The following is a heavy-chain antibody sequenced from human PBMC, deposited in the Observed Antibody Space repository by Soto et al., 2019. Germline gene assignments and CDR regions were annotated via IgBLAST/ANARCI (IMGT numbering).Heavy chain of an antibody. CDR2: ISAYNGDT. Sequence: GASVKVSCKASGYTFTSYGISWVRQAPGQGLEWMGWISAYNGDTNYAQKLQGRVTMTTDTSTSTAYMELRSLRSDDTAVYYCASDPLQYYDSSGYYFPRFDYWGQGTLVTVSS. CDR1: GYTFTSYG. V-gene: IGHV1-18*01. J-gene: IGHJ4*02. D-gene: IGHD3-22*01. CDR3: ASDPLQYYDSSGYYFPRFDY.